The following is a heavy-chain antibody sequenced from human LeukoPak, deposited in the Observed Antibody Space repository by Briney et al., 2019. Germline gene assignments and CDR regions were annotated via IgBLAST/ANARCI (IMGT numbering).Heavy chain of an antibody. Sequence: GGSLRLSCAASGFNFNSHGMHWVRQAPGKGLEWVALIPSDGSYTYYADSVKGRFTISRDNSKNTLSLQMNSVRPDDTAVYYCAKDARRSSGWYFFDHWGQGTLVTVSS. J-gene: IGHJ4*02. CDR1: GFNFNSHG. CDR3: AKDARRSSGWYFFDH. V-gene: IGHV3-30*18. CDR2: IPSDGSYT. D-gene: IGHD6-19*01.